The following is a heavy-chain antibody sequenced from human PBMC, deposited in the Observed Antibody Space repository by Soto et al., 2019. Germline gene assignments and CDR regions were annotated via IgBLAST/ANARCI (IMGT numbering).Heavy chain of an antibody. CDR3: VQTTGWPGFDF. Sequence: EVQLVESGGGLIQPGGSLRLSCAASGFAVRSKYMTWVRQAPGKGLEWVSVIYGGGTTYYADSVKGRFTISRDTSKNTLYLQMNSLRAEDTAVYYCVQTTGWPGFDFWGQGTLVTVSS. V-gene: IGHV3-53*01. CDR2: IYGGGTT. CDR1: GFAVRSKY. D-gene: IGHD6-19*01. J-gene: IGHJ4*02.